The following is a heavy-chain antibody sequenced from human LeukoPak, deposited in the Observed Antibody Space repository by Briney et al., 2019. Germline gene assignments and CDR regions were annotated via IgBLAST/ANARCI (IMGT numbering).Heavy chain of an antibody. CDR3: ARAPVPYDTPILPDY. J-gene: IGHJ4*02. Sequence: ASVKVSCKASGYTFTSYGISWVRQAPGQGLEWMGWISAYNGNTNYAQKLQGRVTMTTDTSTSTAYMELRSLRSDDTAVYYCARAPVPYDTPILPDYWGQGTLVTVSS. CDR2: ISAYNGNT. V-gene: IGHV1-18*01. CDR1: GYTFTSYG. D-gene: IGHD3-22*01.